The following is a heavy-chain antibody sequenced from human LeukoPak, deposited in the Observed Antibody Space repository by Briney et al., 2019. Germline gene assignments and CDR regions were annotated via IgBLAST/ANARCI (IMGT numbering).Heavy chain of an antibody. CDR2: IKQDGSEK. V-gene: IGHV3-7*01. Sequence: GGSLRLSCAASRFTFSNYWMSWVRQAPGKGLEWVANIKQDGSEKYYVDSVKGRFTISRDNAKNSLYLQMNSLRAEDTAVYYCAGDPSGSYWSYFDYWGQGTLVTVSS. J-gene: IGHJ4*02. CDR3: AGDPSGSYWSYFDY. CDR1: RFTFSNYW. D-gene: IGHD1-26*01.